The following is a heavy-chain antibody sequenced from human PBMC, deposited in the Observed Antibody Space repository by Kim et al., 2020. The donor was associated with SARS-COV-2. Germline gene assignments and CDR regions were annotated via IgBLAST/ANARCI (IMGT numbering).Heavy chain of an antibody. J-gene: IGHJ6*02. Sequence: ASVKVSCKASGYTFTSYAMHWVRQAPGQRLEWMGWINAGNGNTKYSQKFQGRVTITRDTSASTAYMELSSLRSEDTAVYYCARADPPGGTMVRGVIIYYYYYYGMAVWGQGTTVTVSS. CDR3: ARADPPGGTMVRGVIIYYYYYYGMAV. V-gene: IGHV1-3*01. D-gene: IGHD3-10*01. CDR2: INAGNGNT. CDR1: GYTFTSYA.